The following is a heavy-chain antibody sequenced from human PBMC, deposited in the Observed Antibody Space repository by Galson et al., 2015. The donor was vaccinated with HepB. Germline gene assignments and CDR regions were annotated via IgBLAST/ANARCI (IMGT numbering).Heavy chain of an antibody. V-gene: IGHV2-26*01. J-gene: IGHJ6*02. CDR2: IFPNDKK. CDR1: EFPLTNAKMG. CDR3: ARTFSVQFYYYGLDV. D-gene: IGHD2/OR15-2a*01. Sequence: PALVKPTQTLTLTCTVSEFPLTNAKMGVTWIRQPPGKALEWLAHIFPNDKKSYSTSLKSRLTVSLDTSRGPALLSMTNMDPVDTGTYFCARTFSVQFYYYGLDVWGQGTTVTVSS.